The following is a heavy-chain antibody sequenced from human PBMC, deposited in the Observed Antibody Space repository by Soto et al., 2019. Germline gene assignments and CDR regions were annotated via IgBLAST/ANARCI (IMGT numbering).Heavy chain of an antibody. Sequence: SVEVSCKASGYTFTSYGSTWVRQAPGQGLEWMGRIIPLLDTTNYAQKFQGRVTITADKSTSTAYMELNSLRSEDTAVYYCARVLVGATPVDYWGQGTLVTVS. J-gene: IGHJ4*02. V-gene: IGHV1-69*04. CDR3: ARVLVGATPVDY. D-gene: IGHD1-26*01. CDR2: IIPLLDTT. CDR1: GYTFTSYG.